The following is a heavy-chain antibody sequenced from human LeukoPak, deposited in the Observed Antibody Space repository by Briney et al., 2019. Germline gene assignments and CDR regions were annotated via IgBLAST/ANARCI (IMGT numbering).Heavy chain of an antibody. CDR2: ISYDESKI. CDR1: RCTFSTYA. Sequence: GGSLRLSCAASRCTFSTYAMHWVRQAPGKGLEWVAVISYDESKIYYADSVKGRFTISRDTSENMLYLQMNSLRTEDTAIYYCGRDLPPYGWGSYCDYWGQGTLVTVSS. J-gene: IGHJ4*02. V-gene: IGHV3-30*04. CDR3: GRDLPPYGWGSYCDY. D-gene: IGHD3-10*01.